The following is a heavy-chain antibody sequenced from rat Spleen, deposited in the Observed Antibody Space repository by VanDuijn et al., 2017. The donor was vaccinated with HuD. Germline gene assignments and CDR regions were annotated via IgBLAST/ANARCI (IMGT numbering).Heavy chain of an antibody. CDR3: ARHYYYDGYWFAY. CDR2: IIYDDTT. Sequence: EVQLVESGGDLVQPGRSLKLSCAASGFTFSDYGMAWVRQAPKKGLEWVATIIYDDTTYYPDSVKGRFTISRDNAKSTLYLQMDGLRSEDTATYYCARHYYYDGYWFAYWGQGTLVTVSS. D-gene: IGHD1-12*03. J-gene: IGHJ3*01. V-gene: IGHV5-17*01. CDR1: GFTFSDYG.